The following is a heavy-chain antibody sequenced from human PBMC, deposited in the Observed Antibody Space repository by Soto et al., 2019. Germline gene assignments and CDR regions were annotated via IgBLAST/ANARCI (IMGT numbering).Heavy chain of an antibody. J-gene: IGHJ6*02. V-gene: IGHV1-69*13. CDR3: ARLTGDAYYYGMDV. CDR1: GGTFSSYA. CDR2: IIPIFGTA. D-gene: IGHD7-27*01. Sequence: SVKVSCKASGGTFSSYAISWVRQAPGQGLEWMGGIIPIFGTANYAQKFQGGVTITADESTSTAYMELSSLRSEDTAVYYCARLTGDAYYYGMDVWGQGTTVTVSS.